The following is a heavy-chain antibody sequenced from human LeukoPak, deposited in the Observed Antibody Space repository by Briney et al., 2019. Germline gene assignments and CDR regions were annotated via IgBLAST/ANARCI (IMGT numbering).Heavy chain of an antibody. J-gene: IGHJ6*02. CDR3: TRGCSGGSCSRDAMDV. CDR1: GYSSSSDW. D-gene: IGHD2-15*01. CDR2: IFPIDSET. V-gene: IGHV5-51*01. Sequence: GESLKISCKASGYSSSSDWIAWVRQMPGKGLEWMGIIFPIDSETTYSPSFQGQVTISADKSISTAYLQWSSLKASDTAMYYCTRGCSGGSCSRDAMDVWGQGTMVTVSS.